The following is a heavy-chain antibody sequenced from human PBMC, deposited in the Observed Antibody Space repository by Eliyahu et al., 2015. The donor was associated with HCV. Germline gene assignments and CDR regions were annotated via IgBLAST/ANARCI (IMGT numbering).Heavy chain of an antibody. CDR1: GGSIPTYX. Sequence: QVQLQESGPGLVQPSETLSLTCTVXGGSIPTYXWXWXRQPPGTGXDWIGYIHYSGSTDNNPXXKSRVTISVDTSKNQFSLKLTSVTAADTAVYYCASGGGGIAVAGTGGWFDPWGQGTLVTVSS. V-gene: IGHV4-59*01. D-gene: IGHD6-19*01. CDR2: IHYSGST. CDR3: ASGGGGIAVAGTGGWFDP. J-gene: IGHJ5*02.